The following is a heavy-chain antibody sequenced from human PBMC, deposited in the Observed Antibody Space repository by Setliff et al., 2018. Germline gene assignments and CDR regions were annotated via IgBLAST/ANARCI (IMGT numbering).Heavy chain of an antibody. CDR2: IYYSGST. V-gene: IGHV4-31*01. J-gene: IGHJ3*02. D-gene: IGHD1-26*01. CDR3: ARCSGSYDAFDI. Sequence: PSETLSLTCTVSGGSISSGGYYWSWIRQHPGMGLEWIGYIYYSGSTYHNPSLKTLVTISVDTSKNQFSLKLSSVSAADTAVYYCARCSGSYDAFDIWGQGTMVTGSS. CDR1: GGSISSGGYY.